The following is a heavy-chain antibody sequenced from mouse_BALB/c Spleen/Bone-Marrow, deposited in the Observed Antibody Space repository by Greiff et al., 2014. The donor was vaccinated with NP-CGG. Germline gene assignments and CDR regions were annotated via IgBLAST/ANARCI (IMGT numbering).Heavy chain of an antibody. Sequence: VHVKQSGPELEKPGASVKISCKASGYSFTGYNMNWVKQYNGQSLEWIGNVDPYHGATTYNQKFKGKATLTVDKSSSTAYMQLERLTSEDSAVYYCARSYNSFDFWGQGTTLTVSS. CDR3: ARSYNSFDF. J-gene: IGHJ2*01. CDR1: GYSFTGYN. V-gene: IGHV1-39*01. CDR2: VDPYHGAT.